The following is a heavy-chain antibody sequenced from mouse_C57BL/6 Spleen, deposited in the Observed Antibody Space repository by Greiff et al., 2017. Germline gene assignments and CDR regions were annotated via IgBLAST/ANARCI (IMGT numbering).Heavy chain of an antibody. V-gene: IGHV5-17*01. CDR1: GFTFSDYG. CDR2: ISSGSSTI. CDR3: ARSFYDYLSVGYYFDY. D-gene: IGHD2-4*01. Sequence: EVKLMESGGGLVKPGGSLKLSCAASGFTFSDYGMHWVRQAPEKGLEWVAYISSGSSTIYYADTVKGRFTISRDNAKNTLFLQMTSLRSEDTAMYYCARSFYDYLSVGYYFDYWGQGTTLTVSS. J-gene: IGHJ2*01.